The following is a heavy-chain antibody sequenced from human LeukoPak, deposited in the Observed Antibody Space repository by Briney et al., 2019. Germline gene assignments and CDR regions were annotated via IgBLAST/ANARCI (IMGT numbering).Heavy chain of an antibody. CDR3: ARVLPLVGSMDV. V-gene: IGHV3-23*01. CDR2: ISGSGGST. Sequence: GGSLRLSCAASGFTFSSYAMSWVRQAPGKGLEWVSAISGSGGSTYYADSVKGRFTISRDNSKNTLYPQMNSLRAEDTAVYYCARVLPLVGSMDVWGQGTTVTVSS. D-gene: IGHD1-26*01. CDR1: GFTFSSYA. J-gene: IGHJ6*02.